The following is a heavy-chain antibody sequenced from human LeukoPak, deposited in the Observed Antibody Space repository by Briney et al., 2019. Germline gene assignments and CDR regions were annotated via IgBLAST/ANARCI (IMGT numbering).Heavy chain of an antibody. CDR3: ARSPVVIDFNWFDP. Sequence: SVKVSCKASGGTFRSYAISWVRQAPGQGLEWMGRIIPIFGIANYAQKFQGRVTITADKSTSTAYMELSSLRSEDTAVYYCARSPVVIDFNWFDPWGQGTLVTVSS. V-gene: IGHV1-69*04. J-gene: IGHJ5*02. CDR2: IIPIFGIA. D-gene: IGHD3-22*01. CDR1: GGTFRSYA.